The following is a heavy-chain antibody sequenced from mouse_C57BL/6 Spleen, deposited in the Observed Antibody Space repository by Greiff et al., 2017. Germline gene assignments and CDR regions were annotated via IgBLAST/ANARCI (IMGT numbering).Heavy chain of an antibody. D-gene: IGHD2-2*01. CDR3: ARGRMYEVTTPYYFDY. CDR2: IDPSDSYT. J-gene: IGHJ2*01. CDR1: GYTFTSYW. V-gene: IGHV1-50*01. Sequence: QVQLQQPGAELVKPGASVKLSCKASGYTFTSYWMQWVKQRPGQGLEWIGEIDPSDSYTNYNQKFKGKATLTVDTSSSTAYMQLSSLTSEDSAVYYCARGRMYEVTTPYYFDYWGQGTTLTVSS.